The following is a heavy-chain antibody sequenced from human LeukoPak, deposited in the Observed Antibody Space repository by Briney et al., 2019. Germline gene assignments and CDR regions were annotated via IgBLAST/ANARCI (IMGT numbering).Heavy chain of an antibody. V-gene: IGHV3-64*01. D-gene: IGHD3-16*01. J-gene: IGHJ6*02. CDR2: ISSNGGST. CDR3: ARVGDAHYAKPYYYYGMDV. Sequence: GGSLRLSCAASGFTFSSYAMHWVRQAPGKGLEYVSAISSNGGSTYYANSVKGRFTISRDNSKNTLYLQMGSLRAEDMAVYYCARVGDAHYAKPYYYYGMDVWGQGTTVTVSS. CDR1: GFTFSSYA.